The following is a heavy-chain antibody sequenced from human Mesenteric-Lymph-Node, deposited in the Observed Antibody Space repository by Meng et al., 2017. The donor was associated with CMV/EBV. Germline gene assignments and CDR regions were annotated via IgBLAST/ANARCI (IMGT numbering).Heavy chain of an antibody. V-gene: IGHV4-34*01. D-gene: IGHD2-2*01. J-gene: IGHJ3*02. CDR2: INHSGST. CDR3: ARDALGDFAFDI. CDR1: GGSFSGYY. Sequence: SETLSLTCAVYGGSFSGYYWSWIRQPPGKGLEWIGEINHSGSTNYNPSLKSRVTISVDTSKNQFSLKLSSVTAADTAVYYCARDALGDFAFDIWGQGTMVTVSS.